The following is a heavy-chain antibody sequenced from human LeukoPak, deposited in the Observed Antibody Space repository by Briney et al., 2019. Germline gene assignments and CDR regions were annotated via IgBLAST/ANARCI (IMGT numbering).Heavy chain of an antibody. Sequence: PSETLSLTCAVHGGSFSGYYWSWIRQPPGKGLEWIGEINHSGSTNYNPSLKSRVTISVDTSKNQFSLKLSSVPAADTAVYYCARRVVRGPRGGYFDYWGQGTLVTVSS. D-gene: IGHD3-10*01. CDR2: INHSGST. CDR1: GGSFSGYY. J-gene: IGHJ4*02. CDR3: ARRVVRGPRGGYFDY. V-gene: IGHV4-34*01.